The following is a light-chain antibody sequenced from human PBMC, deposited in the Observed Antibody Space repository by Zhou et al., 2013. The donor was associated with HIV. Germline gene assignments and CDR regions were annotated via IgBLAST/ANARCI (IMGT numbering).Light chain of an antibody. V-gene: IGKV3-20*01. J-gene: IGKJ5*01. CDR2: GAS. CDR3: QQYGSSPRAIT. Sequence: DIVMTQSPATLSVSPGERATLSCRASQSVGSNLAWYQQKPGQAPRLLIYGASSRATGIPDRFSGSGSGTDFTLTISRLEPEDFAVYYCQQYGSSPRAITFGQGTRLEIK. CDR1: QSVGSN.